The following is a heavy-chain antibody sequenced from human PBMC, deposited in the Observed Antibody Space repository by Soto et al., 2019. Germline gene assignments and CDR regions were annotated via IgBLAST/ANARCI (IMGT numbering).Heavy chain of an antibody. V-gene: IGHV4-34*01. J-gene: IGHJ1*01. Sequence: SETLSLTCAVYGGSFSGYYWSWIRQPPGKGLEWIGEINHSGSTNYNPSLKSRVTISVDTSKNQFSLKLSSVTAADTAVYYCAREGYYYDSSGSLAEYFQHWGQGTLVTVSS. CDR2: INHSGST. CDR1: GGSFSGYY. CDR3: AREGYYYDSSGSLAEYFQH. D-gene: IGHD3-22*01.